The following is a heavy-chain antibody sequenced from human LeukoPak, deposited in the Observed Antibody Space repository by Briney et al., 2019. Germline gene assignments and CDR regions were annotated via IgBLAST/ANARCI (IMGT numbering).Heavy chain of an antibody. CDR3: ARDTLLWFGEPVPRRGVD. Sequence: GGSLRLSCAASGFTVSSNYMSWVRQAPGKGLEWVSVIYSGGSTYYADSVKGRFTISRDNSKNTLYLQMNSLRAEDTAVYYCARDTLLWFGEPVPRRGVDWGQGTLVTVSS. CDR1: GFTVSSNY. CDR2: IYSGGST. V-gene: IGHV3-66*01. D-gene: IGHD3-10*01. J-gene: IGHJ4*02.